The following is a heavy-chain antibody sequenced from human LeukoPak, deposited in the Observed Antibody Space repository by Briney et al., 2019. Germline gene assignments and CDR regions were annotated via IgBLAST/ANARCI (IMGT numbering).Heavy chain of an antibody. Sequence: GESLKISCKGSGYSFTIYWIGWVRQMPGKGLEWMGIIYPGHSDTRYSPSVRGQVTISADKSIRTAYLQWSSLKASDTAMYYCARQSPQYSGSYWSFDYWGQGTLVTVSS. CDR3: ARQSPQYSGSYWSFDY. CDR2: IYPGHSDT. J-gene: IGHJ4*02. D-gene: IGHD1-26*01. CDR1: GYSFTIYW. V-gene: IGHV5-51*01.